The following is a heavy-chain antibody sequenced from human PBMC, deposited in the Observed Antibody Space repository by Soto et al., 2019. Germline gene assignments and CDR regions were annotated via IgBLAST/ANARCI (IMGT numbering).Heavy chain of an antibody. Sequence: GSLRLSCAASGFTFSSYSMNWVRQAPGKGLEWVSYISSSSSTIYYADSVKGRFTISRDNAKNSLYLQMNSLRAEDTAVYYCARADSGYAQGYYYYGMDVWGQGTTVTVSS. D-gene: IGHD5-12*01. J-gene: IGHJ6*02. CDR3: ARADSGYAQGYYYYGMDV. CDR2: ISSSSSTI. V-gene: IGHV3-48*01. CDR1: GFTFSSYS.